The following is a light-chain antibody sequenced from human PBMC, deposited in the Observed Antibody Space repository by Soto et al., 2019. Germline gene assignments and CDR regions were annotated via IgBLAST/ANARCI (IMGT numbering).Light chain of an antibody. CDR3: ANWDDSLRVYV. J-gene: IGLJ1*01. Sequence: QSVLPQPPSASGTPGQRVTISCSTSSSRSGSNYVYWYQQLPGTAPKLLIYRNDQRPSGVPDRFSGSKSGTSASLAISGLRSEDEADYYCANWDDSLRVYVFGTGTKVTVL. CDR2: RND. V-gene: IGLV1-47*01. CDR1: SSRSGSNY.